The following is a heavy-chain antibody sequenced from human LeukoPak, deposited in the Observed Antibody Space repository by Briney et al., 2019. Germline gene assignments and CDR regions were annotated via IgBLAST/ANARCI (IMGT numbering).Heavy chain of an antibody. V-gene: IGHV3-33*01. J-gene: IGHJ6*02. CDR2: IWYDGSNK. CDR3: AGGVPAYYYYGMDV. CDR1: GFTFSSYG. D-gene: IGHD2-2*01. Sequence: GGCLRLSCAAAGFTFSSYGMHWVRQAPGKGLEWVAVIWYDGSNKYYADSVKGRFTISRDNSKNTLYLQMNSLRAEDTAVYYCAGGVPAYYYYGMDVWGQGTTVTVSS.